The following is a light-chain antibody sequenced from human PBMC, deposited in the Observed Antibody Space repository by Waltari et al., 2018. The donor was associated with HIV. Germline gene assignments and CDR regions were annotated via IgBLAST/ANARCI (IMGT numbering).Light chain of an antibody. Sequence: ETILTQSPGTLSLSPGERATLSCRASQSVSSSHLAWDQQKPGQAPRLLVYDASSRATGIPDRFSGSGSGTDFILTINGLEPEDFAVYYCQQYDNSRWTFGQGTKVEIK. CDR1: QSVSSSH. CDR3: QQYDNSRWT. CDR2: DAS. J-gene: IGKJ1*01. V-gene: IGKV3-20*01.